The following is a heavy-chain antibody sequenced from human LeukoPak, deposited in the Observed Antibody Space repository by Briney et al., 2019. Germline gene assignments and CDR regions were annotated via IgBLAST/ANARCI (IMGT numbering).Heavy chain of an antibody. CDR2: VSYDGTET. V-gene: IGHV3-30*18. J-gene: IGHJ4*02. D-gene: IGHD3-22*01. CDR1: GFIFSRYG. CDR3: AKDPSYYDSSGYYYSPLFDY. Sequence: GGSLRLSCAASGFIFSRYGIHWVRQAPGKGLEWVAVVSYDGTETKYADSVKGRLNLSRDNSKNTLYLQMNSLRAEDTAVYYCAKDPSYYDSSGYYYSPLFDYWGQGTLVTVSS.